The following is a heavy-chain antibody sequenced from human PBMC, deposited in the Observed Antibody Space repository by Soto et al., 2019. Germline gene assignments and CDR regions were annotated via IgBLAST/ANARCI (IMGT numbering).Heavy chain of an antibody. J-gene: IGHJ5*02. D-gene: IGHD6-25*01. Sequence: GGSVRLSWAASGFTFRIFTMNWVRQAPGKGLEWIPTIRSNSAYIYYTDALRGRFAISRVTANNSLHLQMLSLRAEGPAAYYCERYEYGRSGARGWFDPWGQGTLVTVSS. CDR2: IRSNSAYI. CDR3: ERYEYGRSGARGWFDP. V-gene: IGHV3-21*01. CDR1: GFTFRIFT.